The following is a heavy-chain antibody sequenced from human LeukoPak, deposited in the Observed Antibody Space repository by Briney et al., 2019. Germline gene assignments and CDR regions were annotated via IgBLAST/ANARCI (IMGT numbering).Heavy chain of an antibody. V-gene: IGHV3-49*04. D-gene: IGHD5-18*01. CDR1: GFNFGDHA. Sequence: PGGSLRLPCTTSGFNFGDHAMTWVRQAPGKGLEWVGFIRSKAYRGTTEYAASVKGRCTISRDDSKRVVYLQMNSLKSEDTAVYYCSRGPIQLWVHNGVDVWGQGTTVTVSS. CDR2: IRSKAYRGTT. J-gene: IGHJ6*02. CDR3: SRGPIQLWVHNGVDV.